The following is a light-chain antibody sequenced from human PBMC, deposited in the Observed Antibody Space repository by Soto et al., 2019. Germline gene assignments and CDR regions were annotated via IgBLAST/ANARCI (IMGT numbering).Light chain of an antibody. CDR1: GSDVGAYNL. CDR2: EVN. Sequence: QSVLTQPASVSGSPGQSITISCAGTGSDVGAYNLVSWYQQHPGKAHKLIICEVNTRPSGISNRLSGSKSGDTASLTISGLQAEDEADYFCCSYAGTVADVFGTGTKGTVL. CDR3: CSYAGTVADV. J-gene: IGLJ1*01. V-gene: IGLV2-23*02.